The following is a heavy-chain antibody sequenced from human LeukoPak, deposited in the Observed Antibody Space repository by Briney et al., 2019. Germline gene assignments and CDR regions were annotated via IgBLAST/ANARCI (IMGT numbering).Heavy chain of an antibody. J-gene: IGHJ4*02. CDR1: GFTFSSYG. CDR3: VKSGPYGPPFDY. Sequence: GGSLRLSCAASGFTFSSYGMHWVRQAPGKGLEYVSAISSNGGSTYYADSVKGRFTISRDNSKNTLYLQMSSLRAEDTAVYYCVKSGPYGPPFDYWGQGTLVTVSS. V-gene: IGHV3-64D*09. CDR2: ISSNGGST. D-gene: IGHD3-10*01.